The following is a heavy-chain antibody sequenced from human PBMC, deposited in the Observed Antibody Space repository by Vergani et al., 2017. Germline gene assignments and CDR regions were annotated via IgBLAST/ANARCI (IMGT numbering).Heavy chain of an antibody. J-gene: IGHJ4*02. CDR1: GFTFSNYW. Sequence: EVQLVESGGGLVQPGGSLRLSCAASGFTFSNYWMTWVRQAPGKGLEWVANIKQDGSEKYYVDSVKGRFTISRDNPKNSLYLQLNSLRTEDTAVYYCAKDDDSSSWLDYWGQGTLVTVSS. CDR2: IKQDGSEK. V-gene: IGHV3-7*03. D-gene: IGHD6-13*01. CDR3: AKDDDSSSWLDY.